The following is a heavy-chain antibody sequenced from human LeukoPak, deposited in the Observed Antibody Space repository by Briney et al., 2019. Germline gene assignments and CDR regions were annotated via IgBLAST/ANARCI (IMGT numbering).Heavy chain of an antibody. CDR2: MDAKSGKT. CDR1: GYTFTTYD. V-gene: IGHV1-8*01. D-gene: IGHD3-10*01. CDR3: SSGYDALDI. Sequence: ASVKVSCKTSGYTFTTYDINWVRQAPGHGLEWMGGMDAKSGKTAYSQKFLGRVTITRNTSISTAYMEVSSLRSEDTAVYYYSSGYDALDIWGQGTKVTVSS. J-gene: IGHJ3*02.